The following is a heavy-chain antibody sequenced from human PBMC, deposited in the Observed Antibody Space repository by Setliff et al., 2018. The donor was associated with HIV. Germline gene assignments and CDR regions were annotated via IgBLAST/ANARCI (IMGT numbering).Heavy chain of an antibody. Sequence: PSETLSLTCTVSGGAISNYYWSWIRQPAGKGLEWIGRLQTRGRTNANPSLKSRVTMSVDTSKNHFSLILTSVIAADTAVYYCAISRRVNCGGDFYLFDYWCQGTLVNVSS. V-gene: IGHV4-4*07. CDR1: GGAISNYY. J-gene: IGHJ4*02. CDR2: LQTRGRT. CDR3: AISRRVNCGGDFYLFDY. D-gene: IGHD2-21*02.